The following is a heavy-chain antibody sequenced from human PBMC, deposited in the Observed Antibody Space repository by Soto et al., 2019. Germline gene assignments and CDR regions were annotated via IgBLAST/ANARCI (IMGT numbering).Heavy chain of an antibody. D-gene: IGHD3-10*01. CDR1: GYSFTSYW. CDR3: ARRRYYGSGSYGFEY. V-gene: IGHV5-10-1*01. CDR2: IDPSDSYT. Sequence: PGESLQISCKGSGYSFTSYWISWVRQMPGKGLEWMGRIDPSDSYTNYSPSFQGHVTISADKSISTAYLQWSSLKASDTAMYYCARRRYYGSGSYGFEYWGKGTLVTVS. J-gene: IGHJ4*02.